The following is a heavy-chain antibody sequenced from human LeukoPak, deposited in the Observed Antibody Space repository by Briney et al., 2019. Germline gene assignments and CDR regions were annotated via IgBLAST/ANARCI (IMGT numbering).Heavy chain of an antibody. V-gene: IGHV3-23*01. CDR2: ISGSGGST. J-gene: IGHJ4*02. CDR3: APVIAAAGTGTTSDY. D-gene: IGHD6-13*01. Sequence: GGSLRLSCAASGFTFSSYAMSWVRQAPGKGLEWVSAISGSGGSTYYADSVKGRFTISRDNSKNTLYLQMNSLRAEDTAVYYCAPVIAAAGTGTTSDYWGQGTLVTVSS. CDR1: GFTFSSYA.